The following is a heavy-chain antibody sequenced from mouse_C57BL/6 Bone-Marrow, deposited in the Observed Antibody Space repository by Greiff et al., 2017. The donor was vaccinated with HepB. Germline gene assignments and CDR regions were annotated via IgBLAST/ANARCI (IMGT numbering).Heavy chain of an antibody. J-gene: IGHJ1*03. CDR2: ILPGSGST. CDR3: ARQPYYYGSSHWYFDV. D-gene: IGHD1-1*01. Sequence: QVQLKESGAELMKPGASVKLSCKATGYTFTGYWIEWVKQRPGHGLEWIGEILPGSGSTNYNEKFKGKATFTADTSSNTAYMQLSSLTTEDSAIYYCARQPYYYGSSHWYFDVWGTGTTVTVSS. CDR1: GYTFTGYW. V-gene: IGHV1-9*01.